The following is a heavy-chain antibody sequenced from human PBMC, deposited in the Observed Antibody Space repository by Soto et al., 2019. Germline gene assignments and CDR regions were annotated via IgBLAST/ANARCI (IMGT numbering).Heavy chain of an antibody. Sequence: SVKVSCKASGFTFTSSAVQWVRQARGQRLEWIGWIVVGSGNTNYAQKFQERVTITRDMSTSTAYMELSSLRSEDTAVYYCAASLGTNYSYGMDVWGQGTTVTVSS. J-gene: IGHJ6*02. D-gene: IGHD5-12*01. CDR3: AASLGTNYSYGMDV. V-gene: IGHV1-58*01. CDR1: GFTFTSSA. CDR2: IVVGSGNT.